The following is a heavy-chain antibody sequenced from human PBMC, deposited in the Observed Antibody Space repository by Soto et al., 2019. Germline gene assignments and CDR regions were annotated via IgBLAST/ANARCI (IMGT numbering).Heavy chain of an antibody. J-gene: IGHJ3*02. CDR2: ISGSGGST. Sequence: GGSLRLSCAASGFTFSSYAMSWVRQAPGRGLEWVSAISGSGGSTYYADSVKGRFTISRDNSKNTLYLKMNSLRAEDTAVYYCAKDRGSGSYSDAFDIWGQGTMVTVSS. CDR3: AKDRGSGSYSDAFDI. D-gene: IGHD1-26*01. V-gene: IGHV3-23*01. CDR1: GFTFSSYA.